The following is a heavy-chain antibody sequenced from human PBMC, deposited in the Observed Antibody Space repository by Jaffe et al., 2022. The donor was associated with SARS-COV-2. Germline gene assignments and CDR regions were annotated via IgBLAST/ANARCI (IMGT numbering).Heavy chain of an antibody. D-gene: IGHD3-10*01. CDR1: GGSFSGYY. CDR2: INHSGST. J-gene: IGHJ6*03. V-gene: IGHV4-34*01. Sequence: QVQLQQWGAGLLKPSETLSLTCAVYGGSFSGYYWSWIRQPPGKGLEWIGEINHSGSTNYNPSLKSRVTISVDTSKNQFSLKLSSVTAADTAVYYCARGYGSGIPKADYYYMDVWGKGTTVTVSS. CDR3: ARGYGSGIPKADYYYMDV.